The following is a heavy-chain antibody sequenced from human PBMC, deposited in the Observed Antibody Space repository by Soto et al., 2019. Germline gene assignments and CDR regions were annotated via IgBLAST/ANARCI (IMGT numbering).Heavy chain of an antibody. CDR2: LIPIFGTA. Sequence: GSSVKVSCKASGGTFSSYAISWVPPAPGQGLEWMGGLIPIFGTANYAQKFQGRVTITADEFTSTAYMELSSLRSEDTAVYYCARRRYGSGYYRFDPWGQGTLVTVSS. V-gene: IGHV1-69*13. D-gene: IGHD3-3*01. J-gene: IGHJ5*02. CDR1: GGTFSSYA. CDR3: ARRRYGSGYYRFDP.